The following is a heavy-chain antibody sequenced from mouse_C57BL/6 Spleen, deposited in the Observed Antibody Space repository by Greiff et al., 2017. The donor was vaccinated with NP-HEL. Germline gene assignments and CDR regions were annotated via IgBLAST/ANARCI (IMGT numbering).Heavy chain of an antibody. CDR1: GYTFTSYW. D-gene: IGHD2-3*01. CDR2: INPSNGGT. J-gene: IGHJ1*03. V-gene: IGHV1-53*01. Sequence: VQLQQSGTELVKPGASVKLSCKASGYTFTSYWMHWVKQRPGQGLEWIGNINPSNGGTNYNEKFKSKATLTVDKSSSTAYMQLSSLTSEDSAVYYCARGGLLSYWYFDVWGTGTTVTVSS. CDR3: ARGGLLSYWYFDV.